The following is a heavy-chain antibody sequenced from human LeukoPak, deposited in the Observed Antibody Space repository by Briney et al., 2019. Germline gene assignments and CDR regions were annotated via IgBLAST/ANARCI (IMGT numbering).Heavy chain of an antibody. J-gene: IGHJ4*02. CDR3: ARSNKLRHHFDY. CDR2: IYYSGST. Sequence: SETLSLTCTVSGGSISSGGYYWSWIRQHPGKGLEWIGYIYYSGSTYYNPSLKSRVTISVDTSKNQFSLKLSSVTAADTAVYYCARSNKLRHHFDYWGQGTLVTVS. D-gene: IGHD1/OR15-1a*01. CDR1: GGSISSGGYY. V-gene: IGHV4-31*03.